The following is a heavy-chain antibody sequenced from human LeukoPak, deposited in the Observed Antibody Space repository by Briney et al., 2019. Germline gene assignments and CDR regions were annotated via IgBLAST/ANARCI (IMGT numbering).Heavy chain of an antibody. CDR2: VHLDGRT. D-gene: IGHD3-3*01. CDR1: GASISSHY. CDR3: AREGGFYRPLDY. V-gene: IGHV4-59*11. Sequence: SEALSLTCTASGASISSHYWSWVRQPPGKGLEWIGEVHLDGRTNYNPSLKSRLIMSVDLPENHISLRLTSVTAADTAVYYCAREGGFYRPLDYSGQGTLVTVSS. J-gene: IGHJ4*02.